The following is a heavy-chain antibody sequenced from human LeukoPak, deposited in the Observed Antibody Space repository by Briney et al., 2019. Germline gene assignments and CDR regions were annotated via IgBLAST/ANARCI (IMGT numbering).Heavy chain of an antibody. J-gene: IGHJ3*02. Sequence: GGSLRLSCAASGFTFSSHWMHWVRQAPGKGLVWVSHINSDGSSTSYADSVKGRFTISRDNAKNTLYLQMNSLRAEDTAVYYCASPGGYCVDAFDIWGQGTNVTVSS. CDR1: GFTFSSHW. CDR2: INSDGSST. D-gene: IGHD2-21*02. CDR3: ASPGGYCVDAFDI. V-gene: IGHV3-74*01.